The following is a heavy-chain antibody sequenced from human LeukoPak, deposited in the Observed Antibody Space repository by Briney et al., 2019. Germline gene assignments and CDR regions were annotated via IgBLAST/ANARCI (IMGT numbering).Heavy chain of an antibody. V-gene: IGHV4-4*07. CDR1: GGSLSSYY. Sequence: PSETLSLTCTVSGGSLSSYYWSWIRQPAGKGLEWIGRIYTSGSTYYNPSLKSRVTISVDTSKNQFSLKLTSVTAADTAVYYCARKYCSTTTCYSFAYWGQGTLATVSS. D-gene: IGHD2-2*01. J-gene: IGHJ4*02. CDR3: ARKYCSTTTCYSFAY. CDR2: IYTSGST.